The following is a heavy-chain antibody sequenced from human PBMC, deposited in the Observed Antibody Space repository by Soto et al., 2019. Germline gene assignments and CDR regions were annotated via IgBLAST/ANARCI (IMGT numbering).Heavy chain of an antibody. CDR3: ATSWGLNDYRGGWYFDL. D-gene: IGHD4-17*01. J-gene: IGHJ2*01. CDR2: IYYSGST. CDR1: GGSISSGDYY. V-gene: IGHV4-30-4*01. Sequence: QVQLQESGPGLVKPSQTLSLTCTVSGGSISSGDYYWSWIRQPPGKGLEWIGYIYYSGSTYYNPSLKSRVTISVDTSKNQFSLKLSSVTAADTAVYYCATSWGLNDYRGGWYFDLWGRGTLVTVSS.